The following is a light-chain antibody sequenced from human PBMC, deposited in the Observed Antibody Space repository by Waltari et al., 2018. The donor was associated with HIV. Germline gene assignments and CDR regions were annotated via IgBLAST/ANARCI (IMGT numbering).Light chain of an antibody. J-gene: IGLJ3*02. CDR2: GVD. V-gene: IGLV2-14*01. Sequence: QSALTQPASVSGSPGQSLPISCTGTRTDIGCSQLVSWYRQHPGEAPQPMIYGVDTRPLGFSDRFSGSKSGNTASLTISTLQPEDEADYYCSSYVNSDTLVFGGGTKLTVL. CDR1: RTDIGCSQL. CDR3: SSYVNSDTLV.